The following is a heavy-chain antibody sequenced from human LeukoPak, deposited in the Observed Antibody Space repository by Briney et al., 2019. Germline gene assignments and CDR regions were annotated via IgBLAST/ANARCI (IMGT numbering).Heavy chain of an antibody. CDR2: IHTSGST. V-gene: IGHV4-4*07. D-gene: IGHD2-21*02. Sequence: SETLSLTCTVSGASISSYYWTWIRQPAGKGPEWIGRIHTSGSTNYNPSLKSRVNMSVDTSKNQFSLKLNSVTAADTAVYYCARVTDPRYDWFDPWGQGTLVTVSS. CDR3: ARVTDPRYDWFDP. J-gene: IGHJ5*02. CDR1: GASISSYY.